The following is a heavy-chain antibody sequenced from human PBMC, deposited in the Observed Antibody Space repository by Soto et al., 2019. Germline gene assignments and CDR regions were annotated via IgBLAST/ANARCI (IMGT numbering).Heavy chain of an antibody. J-gene: IGHJ6*02. CDR3: AKGQHCSSTSCYFYYYGMDV. CDR1: GFTFNTYA. Sequence: QVQLVESGGGVVRPGRSLRLSCAASGFTFNTYAMHWVRQSPGKGLEWVAVMSYDGSNKYYADSVKGRLTISRDNSKNTRYLQMNSLRAEDTAVYYCAKGQHCSSTSCYFYYYGMDVWGQGTTVAVSS. V-gene: IGHV3-30*18. D-gene: IGHD2-2*01. CDR2: MSYDGSNK.